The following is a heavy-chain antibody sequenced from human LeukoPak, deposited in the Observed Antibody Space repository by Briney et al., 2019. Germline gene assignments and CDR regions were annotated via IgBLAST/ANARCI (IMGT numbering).Heavy chain of an antibody. CDR1: GFTFSSYA. CDR3: ARDGRGYCSSTSCRLFDY. Sequence: PGGSLRLSCAASGFTFSSYAMSWVRQAPGKGLEWVSAISGSGGSTYYADSVKGRFTISRDNAKNSLYLQMNSLRAEDTALYHCARDGRGYCSSTSCRLFDYWGQGTLVTVSS. CDR2: ISGSGGST. J-gene: IGHJ4*02. D-gene: IGHD2-2*01. V-gene: IGHV3-23*01.